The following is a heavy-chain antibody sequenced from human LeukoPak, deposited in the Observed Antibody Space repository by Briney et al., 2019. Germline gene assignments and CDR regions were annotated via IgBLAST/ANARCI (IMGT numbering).Heavy chain of an antibody. D-gene: IGHD3-3*01. V-gene: IGHV3-7*01. J-gene: IGHJ6*02. CDR1: GFSFSTYW. Sequence: PGGSLRLSCVGSGFSFSTYWVTWVRQAPGKGLEWVANIEPNGREKNYIDSVKGRFTISRDNSKNTLYLQMNSLRAEDTAVYYCARGPQYYDFWSGYYRTVDYYYYGMDVWGQGTTVTVSS. CDR2: IEPNGREK. CDR3: ARGPQYYDFWSGYYRTVDYYYYGMDV.